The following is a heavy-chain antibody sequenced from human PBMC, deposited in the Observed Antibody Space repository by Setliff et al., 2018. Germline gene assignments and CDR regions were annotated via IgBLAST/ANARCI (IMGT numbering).Heavy chain of an antibody. V-gene: IGHV4-4*08. J-gene: IGHJ4*02. D-gene: IGHD2-21*02. CDR2: IHYTGST. Sequence: PSETLSLTCSVYGDSINSDYWAWIRQTPGKGLEWIGYIHYTGSTNYNPSLETRVAISVATSKNQVSLKLNSVTATDTAVYYCARDLGHGGDSDYWGQGILVTVSS. CDR1: GDSINSDY. CDR3: ARDLGHGGDSDY.